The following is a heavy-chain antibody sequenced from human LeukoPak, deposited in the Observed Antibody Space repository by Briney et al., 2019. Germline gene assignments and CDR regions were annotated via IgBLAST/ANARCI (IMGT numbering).Heavy chain of an antibody. D-gene: IGHD6-13*01. CDR3: ARQILYSSSWYYWFDP. CDR1: GYSFTSYW. Sequence: KIGESLKISCKGSGYSFTSYWIGWVRQMPGKGLEWMGIIYPGDSDTRYSPSFQGQVTISADKSISTAYLQWSSLKASDTAMYYCARQILYSSSWYYWFDPWGQGTLVTVSS. V-gene: IGHV5-51*01. J-gene: IGHJ5*02. CDR2: IYPGDSDT.